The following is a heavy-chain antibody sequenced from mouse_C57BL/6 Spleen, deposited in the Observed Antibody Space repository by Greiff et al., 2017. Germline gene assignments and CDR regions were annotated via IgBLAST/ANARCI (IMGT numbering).Heavy chain of an antibody. D-gene: IGHD2-5*01. J-gene: IGHJ2*01. Sequence: QVHVKQSGAELVRPGASVTLSCKASGYTFTDYEMHWVKQTPVHGLEWIGAIDPETGGTAYNQKFKGKAILTADKSSSTAYMELRSLTSEDSAVYYCTRYYYSNYFDYWGQGTTLTVSS. V-gene: IGHV1-15*01. CDR1: GYTFTDYE. CDR2: IDPETGGT. CDR3: TRYYYSNYFDY.